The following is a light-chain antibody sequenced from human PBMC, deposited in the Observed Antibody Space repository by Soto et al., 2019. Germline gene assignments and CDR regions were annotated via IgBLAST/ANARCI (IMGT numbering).Light chain of an antibody. J-gene: IGKJ1*01. V-gene: IGKV1-39*01. CDR2: AAS. CDR3: HQSYCTPRT. Sequence: DIQMTQSPSSLSASVVDRVTITCRASQSISSYLNWYQQKPVKAPKLLIYAASSLKSGVPSRFSGSGSGTDFTLTISSLQPADFETYYCHQSYCTPRTFGQGTKVEIK. CDR1: QSISSY.